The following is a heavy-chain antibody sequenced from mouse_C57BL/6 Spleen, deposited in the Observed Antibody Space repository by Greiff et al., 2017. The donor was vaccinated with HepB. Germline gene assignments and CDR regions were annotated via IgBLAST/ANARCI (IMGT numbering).Heavy chain of an antibody. CDR1: GYTFTSYW. D-gene: IGHD1-2*01. CDR2: IDPSDSYT. Sequence: VQLQQPGAELVRPGTSVKLSCKASGYTFTSYWMHWVKQRPGQGLEWIGVIDPSDSYTNYNQKFKGKATLTVDTSSSTAYMQLSSLTSEDSAVYYCARREGYGPYDFDYWGQGTTLTVSS. V-gene: IGHV1-59*01. J-gene: IGHJ2*01. CDR3: ARREGYGPYDFDY.